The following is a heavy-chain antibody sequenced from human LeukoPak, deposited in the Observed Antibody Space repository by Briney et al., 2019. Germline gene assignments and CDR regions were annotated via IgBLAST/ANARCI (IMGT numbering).Heavy chain of an antibody. CDR3: ARGVAVAGHDAFDI. J-gene: IGHJ3*02. Sequence: GGSLRLSCAASGFTFSDYYMSWIRQAPGKGLEWVSYISRSGSTIYYADSVKGRFTISRAHAKNSLYLQMNSLRAEDTAVYYCARGVAVAGHDAFDIWGQGTVVTVSS. D-gene: IGHD6-19*01. V-gene: IGHV3-11*01. CDR2: ISRSGSTI. CDR1: GFTFSDYY.